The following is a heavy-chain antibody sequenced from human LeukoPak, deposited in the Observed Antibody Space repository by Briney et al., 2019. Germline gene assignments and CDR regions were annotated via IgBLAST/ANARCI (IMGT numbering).Heavy chain of an antibody. CDR1: GFTFSSYS. CDR2: ISSSSSYI. J-gene: IGHJ4*02. V-gene: IGHV3-21*01. CDR3: ASSVYCSGGSCYSEFGDY. D-gene: IGHD2-15*01. Sequence: AGGSLRLSCAAPGFTFSSYSMNWVRQAPGKGLEWVSSISSSSSYIYYADSVKGRFTISRDNAKNSLYLQMNSLRAEDTAVYYCASSVYCSGGSCYSEFGDYWGQGTLVTVSS.